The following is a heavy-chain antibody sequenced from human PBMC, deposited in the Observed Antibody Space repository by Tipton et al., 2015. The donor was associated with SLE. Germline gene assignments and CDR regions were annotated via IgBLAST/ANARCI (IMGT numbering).Heavy chain of an antibody. Sequence: SLRLSCAASGFTFSSYAMHWVRQAPGKGLEWVAVISYDGSNKYYADSVKGRFTISRDNAKNSLYLQMNSLRAEDTAVYYCARDRGLIVRFDYWGQGTLVTVSS. CDR3: ARDRGLIVRFDY. D-gene: IGHD3-16*02. V-gene: IGHV3-30-3*01. CDR1: GFTFSSYA. J-gene: IGHJ4*02. CDR2: ISYDGSNK.